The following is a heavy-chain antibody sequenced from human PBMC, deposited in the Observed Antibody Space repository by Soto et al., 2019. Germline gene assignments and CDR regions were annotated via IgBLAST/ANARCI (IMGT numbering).Heavy chain of an antibody. J-gene: IGHJ6*02. CDR1: GFTFSSYG. Sequence: QVQLVESGGGVVQPGRSLRLSCAASGFTFSSYGMHWVRQAPGKGLEWVEVISYDGSNKYYADSVKGRFTISRDNSKNTLYLQMNSLRAEDTAVYYCANGGKEEYYYYGMDVWGQGTTVTVSS. CDR2: ISYDGSNK. D-gene: IGHD3-16*01. V-gene: IGHV3-30*18. CDR3: ANGGKEEYYYYGMDV.